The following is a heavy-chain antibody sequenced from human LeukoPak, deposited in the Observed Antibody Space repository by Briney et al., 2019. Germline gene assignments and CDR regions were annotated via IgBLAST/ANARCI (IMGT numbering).Heavy chain of an antibody. V-gene: IGHV3-23*01. J-gene: IGHJ4*02. Sequence: SGGSLRLSCAASGFTLRSYAMSWVRQAPGKGLEWVSAISGSGGSAYYADSVKGRFTISRDNAKNSLYLQMNSLRAEDTAVYYCARDNRDMEWELHYWGQGTLVTVSS. CDR1: GFTLRSYA. D-gene: IGHD1-26*01. CDR3: ARDNRDMEWELHY. CDR2: ISGSGGSA.